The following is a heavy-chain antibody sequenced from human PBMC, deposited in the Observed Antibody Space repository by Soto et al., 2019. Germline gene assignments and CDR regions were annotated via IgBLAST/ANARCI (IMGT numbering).Heavy chain of an antibody. Sequence: QVKLQEPGPGLVKPSETLSLTCTVSGDFISIVYWSWIRQPAGKGLESMGRVSASARTNYNPSLQSRATMSLDMSKNQFSLRLTSVAAADTAVYFCATGMGRYLGVWGRGTLVIVSS. CDR3: ATGMGRYLGV. CDR2: VSASART. CDR1: GDFISIVY. V-gene: IGHV4-4*07. D-gene: IGHD2-8*01. J-gene: IGHJ2*01.